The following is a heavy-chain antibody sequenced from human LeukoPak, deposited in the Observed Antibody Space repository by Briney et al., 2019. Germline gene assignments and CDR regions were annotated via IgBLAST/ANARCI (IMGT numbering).Heavy chain of an antibody. CDR3: ARHLYTGTYYYYGMDV. J-gene: IGHJ6*02. Sequence: SETLSLTCTVSGGSISSYYWSWIRQPPGKGLEWIGYIYYSGSTNYNPSLKSRVTISVDTSKNQFPLKLSSVTAADTAVYYCARHLYTGTYYYYGMDVWGQGTTVTVSS. D-gene: IGHD1-7*01. V-gene: IGHV4-59*08. CDR1: GGSISSYY. CDR2: IYYSGST.